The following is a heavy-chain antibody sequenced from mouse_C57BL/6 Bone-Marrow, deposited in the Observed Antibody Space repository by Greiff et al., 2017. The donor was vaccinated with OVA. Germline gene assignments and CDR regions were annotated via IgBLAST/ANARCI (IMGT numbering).Heavy chain of an antibody. CDR2: IYPGDGDT. Sequence: VKLQESGAELVKPGASVKISCKASGYAFSSYWMNWVKQRPGKGLEWIGQIYPGDGDTNYNGKFKGKATLTADKSSSTAYMQLSSLTSEDSAVYFCARGSYYSNYDFYYFDYWGQGTTLTVSS. V-gene: IGHV1-80*01. J-gene: IGHJ2*01. CDR3: ARGSYYSNYDFYYFDY. D-gene: IGHD2-5*01. CDR1: GYAFSSYW.